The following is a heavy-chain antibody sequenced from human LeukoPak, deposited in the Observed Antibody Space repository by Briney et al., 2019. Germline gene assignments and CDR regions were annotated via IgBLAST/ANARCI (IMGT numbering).Heavy chain of an antibody. J-gene: IGHJ4*02. D-gene: IGHD2-2*01. CDR2: IYTSGST. CDR3: ARECSSTSCADY. V-gene: IGHV4-4*07. CDR1: GGSISSYY. Sequence: SETLSLTCTVSGGSISSYYWSWIRQPAGKGLEWIGRIYTSGSTNYNPSLKSRVTISVDTSKNQFSLKLSSVTAADTAVYYCARECSSTSCADYWGQGTLVTVSS.